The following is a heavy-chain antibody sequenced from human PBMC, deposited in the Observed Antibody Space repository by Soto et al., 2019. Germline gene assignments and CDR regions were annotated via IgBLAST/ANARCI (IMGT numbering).Heavy chain of an antibody. D-gene: IGHD3-3*01. CDR3: ARDHPVSDFGVVNNHMDV. V-gene: IGHV3-21*01. J-gene: IGHJ6*03. CDR1: GFTFSSYS. Sequence: GGSLRLSCAASGFTFSSYSMNWVRQAPGKGLEWVSSISSSSSYIYYADSVKGRFTISRDNAKNSLYLQMNSLRAEDTAVYYCARDHPVSDFGVVNNHMDVWGKGTTVTVSS. CDR2: ISSSSSYI.